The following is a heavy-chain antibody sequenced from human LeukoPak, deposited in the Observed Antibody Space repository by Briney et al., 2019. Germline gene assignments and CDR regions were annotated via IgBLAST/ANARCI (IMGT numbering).Heavy chain of an antibody. CDR1: GGSMSSYY. Sequence: SETLSLTCTVSGGSMSSYYWSWIRQSPGKGLEWIGYIYYSGTTNYNPYLKSRVTISLGMSSNQFSLRLDSVTAADTAVYYCARAAGLDFWGQGILVTVSS. CDR2: IYYSGTT. J-gene: IGHJ4*02. V-gene: IGHV4-59*01. CDR3: ARAAGLDF.